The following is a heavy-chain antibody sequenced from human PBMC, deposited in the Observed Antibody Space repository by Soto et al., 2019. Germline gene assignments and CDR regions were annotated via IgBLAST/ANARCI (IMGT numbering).Heavy chain of an antibody. V-gene: IGHV1-18*01. J-gene: IGHJ4*02. Sequence: QVQLVQSGTEVKTPGASVKVSCKASGYTFTSYGISWVRQAPGQGLEWMGWTSTYNGNTNCAQKFQDRVTMTTDTSTSTAYMEVKSLRSDDTAVYYCAREYWRGGTCYDPDYWGQGTLVTVSS. D-gene: IGHD2-15*01. CDR3: AREYWRGGTCYDPDY. CDR1: GYTFTSYG. CDR2: TSTYNGNT.